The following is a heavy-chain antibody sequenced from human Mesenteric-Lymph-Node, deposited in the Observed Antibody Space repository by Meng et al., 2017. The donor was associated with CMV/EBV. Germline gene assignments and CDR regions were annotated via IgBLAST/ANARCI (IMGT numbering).Heavy chain of an antibody. D-gene: IGHD2-2*01. V-gene: IGHV3-9*03. CDR3: AKARAVRNPGYCSSTSCNPDAFDI. CDR2: ISWNSDSI. J-gene: IGHJ3*02. CDR1: GFTFDDYA. Sequence: SLKISCAASGFTFDDYAMHWVRQAPGKGLEWVSGISWNSDSIGYADSVKGRFTISRDNAKNSPYLQMNSLRVEDMALYYCAKARAVRNPGYCSSTSCNPDAFDIWGQGTMVTVSS.